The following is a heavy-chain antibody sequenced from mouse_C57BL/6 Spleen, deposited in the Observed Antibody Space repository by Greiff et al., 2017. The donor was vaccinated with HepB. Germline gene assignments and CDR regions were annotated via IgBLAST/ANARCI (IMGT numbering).Heavy chain of an antibody. V-gene: IGHV1-50*01. CDR3: ARPYYSNSFAY. D-gene: IGHD2-5*01. CDR2: IDPSDSYT. J-gene: IGHJ3*01. Sequence: VQLQQSGAELVKPGASVKLSCKASGYTFTSYWMQWVKQRPGQGLEWIGEIDPSDSYTNYNQKFKGKATLTVDTSSSTAYMQLSSLTSEDSAVYYCARPYYSNSFAYWGQGTLVTVSA. CDR1: GYTFTSYW.